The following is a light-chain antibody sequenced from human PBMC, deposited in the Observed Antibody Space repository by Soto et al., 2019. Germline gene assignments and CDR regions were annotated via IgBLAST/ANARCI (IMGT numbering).Light chain of an antibody. V-gene: IGKV1-17*01. J-gene: IGKJ2*01. CDR2: ATS. CDR3: LQHNTYPYS. Sequence: DIQMNQSPFSLSASVGDRVTITCRASQGSRNLGWFQQKPGEAPKRLIYATSSLESGVPSRFSGSGSGTEFTLTDSSLQPEDFATYFCLQHNTYPYSFGQGTKLDIK. CDR1: QGSRN.